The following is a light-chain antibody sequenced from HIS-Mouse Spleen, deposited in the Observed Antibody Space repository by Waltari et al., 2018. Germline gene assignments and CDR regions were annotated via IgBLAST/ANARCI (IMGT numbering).Light chain of an antibody. Sequence: QTVVTQEPSLTVSPGGTVTLTCASSTGAVTSGYYPNWFQQKPGQAPRALIYSTSNNHSCTPARFSGSLLGGKAALTLSGVQPEDEAEYYCLLYYGGAQLNVFGTGTKVTVL. CDR3: LLYYGGAQLNV. CDR2: STS. CDR1: TGAVTSGYY. V-gene: IGLV7-43*01. J-gene: IGLJ1*01.